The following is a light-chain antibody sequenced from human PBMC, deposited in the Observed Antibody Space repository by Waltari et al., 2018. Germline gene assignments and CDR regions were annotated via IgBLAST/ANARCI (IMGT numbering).Light chain of an antibody. CDR3: QQYYDYPIN. V-gene: IGKV1-9*01. CDR2: EAS. Sequence: IQLTQSPSSLSASVGDRVTITCRASQGIDNYLGWYQQKPGKAPKLLIYEASTLQSGVPSRFSGSGSGTEFTLIISSLQPADFATYYCQQYYDYPINFGQGTRL. J-gene: IGKJ5*01. CDR1: QGIDNY.